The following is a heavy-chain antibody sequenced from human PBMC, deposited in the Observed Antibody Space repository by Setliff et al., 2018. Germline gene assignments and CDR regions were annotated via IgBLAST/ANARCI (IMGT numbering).Heavy chain of an antibody. D-gene: IGHD3-22*01. V-gene: IGHV3-53*05. CDR1: GFTVSGNN. CDR2: IYTGGRT. J-gene: IGHJ2*01. Sequence: GGSLRLSCVGSGFTVSGNNMNWVRQAPGKGLEWVSAIYTGGRTDSADSVKGRFTISRDGSKNTLYLQMNSLRAADTALYYCAKDIVRYYFDTRGFDLWGRGTLVTVSS. CDR3: AKDIVRYYFDTRGFDL.